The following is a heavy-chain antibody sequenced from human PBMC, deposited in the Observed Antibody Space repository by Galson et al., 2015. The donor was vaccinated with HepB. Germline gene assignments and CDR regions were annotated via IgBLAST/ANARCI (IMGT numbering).Heavy chain of an antibody. CDR3: ARTYCNGGLCYSWASFDY. D-gene: IGHD2-8*02. J-gene: IGHJ4*02. V-gene: IGHV1-3*01. CDR2: INADNGNT. Sequence: SVKVSCKASGYTFTTYAIHWVRQAPGQRLEWMGWINADNGNTKYSRKFQGRVTITRDTSATTVNMELSSLRSEDTAVYYCARTYCNGGLCYSWASFDYWGQGTLVTVSS. CDR1: GYTFTTYA.